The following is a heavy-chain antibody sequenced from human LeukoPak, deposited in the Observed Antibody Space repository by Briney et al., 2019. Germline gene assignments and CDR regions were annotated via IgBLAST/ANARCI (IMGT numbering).Heavy chain of an antibody. CDR1: GGTFSSYA. Sequence: GASVKVSCKASGGTFSSYAISWVRQAPGQGLEWMGGIIPIFGTANYAQKFQGRVTITTDESTSTACMELSSLRSEDTAVYYCAREGIELRYFDAFDIWGQGTMVTVSS. J-gene: IGHJ3*02. CDR2: IIPIFGTA. V-gene: IGHV1-69*05. D-gene: IGHD3-9*01. CDR3: AREGIELRYFDAFDI.